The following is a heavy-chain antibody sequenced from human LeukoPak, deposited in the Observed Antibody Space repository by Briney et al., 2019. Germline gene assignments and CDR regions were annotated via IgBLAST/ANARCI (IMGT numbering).Heavy chain of an antibody. CDR2: ISTDGNEK. V-gene: IGHV3-30*04. Sequence: PGGSLRLSCAASGFTFSAYVMHWVRQAPGKGLECVAVISTDGNEKYYADSVKGRFSISRDNSKNTLYLQMSSLRTEDTAVYYCVRDGGYTGGWTYGSGDYWGQGNLVTVSS. CDR3: VRDGGYTGGWTYGSGDY. CDR1: GFTFSAYV. D-gene: IGHD2-8*02. J-gene: IGHJ4*01.